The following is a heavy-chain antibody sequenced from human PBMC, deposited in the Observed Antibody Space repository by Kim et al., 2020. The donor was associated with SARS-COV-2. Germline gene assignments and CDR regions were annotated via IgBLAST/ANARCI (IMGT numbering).Heavy chain of an antibody. J-gene: IGHJ3*01. CDR3: GGLNNYSSSGFDV. D-gene: IGHD3-22*01. CDR2: ICYSRGT. CDR1: GGSISSSCCN. Sequence: SETLSLTCTVSGGSISSSCCNWGRLRQPKGKELVWFGSICYSRGTYSNLSLKIPVTISASTYKNQLSLKFRSVTAAATAVYSWGGLNNYSSSGFDV. V-gene: IGHV4-39*01.